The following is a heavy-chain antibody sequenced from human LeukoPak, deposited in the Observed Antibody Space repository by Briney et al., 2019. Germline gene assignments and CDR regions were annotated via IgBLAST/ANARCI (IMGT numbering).Heavy chain of an antibody. Sequence: GESLRLSCAASGFTFSSYAMSWVRQAPGKGLEWVSTINGSGDRKYYTDSVKGRFTISRVSSENSLYLQMNSLRAEDTAVYYCARDPSSSSWFDYWGQGTLVTVSS. V-gene: IGHV3-23*01. CDR1: GFTFSSYA. D-gene: IGHD6-13*01. CDR2: INGSGDRK. CDR3: ARDPSSSSWFDY. J-gene: IGHJ4*02.